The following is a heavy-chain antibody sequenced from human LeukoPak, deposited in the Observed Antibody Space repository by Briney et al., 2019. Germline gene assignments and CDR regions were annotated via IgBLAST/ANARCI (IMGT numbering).Heavy chain of an antibody. Sequence: GGSLRLSCAASGFTVSSNSAMSWVRQAPGKGLEWVSAISGSGGNTYYADSVEGRFTISRDNSKNTLYLQMNSLRAEDTAVYYCAKDAKRTMMIVVPTGRPYYFDYWGQGTLVTVSS. CDR2: ISGSGGNT. CDR3: AKDAKRTMMIVVPTGRPYYFDY. CDR1: GFTVSSNSA. D-gene: IGHD3-22*01. V-gene: IGHV3-23*01. J-gene: IGHJ4*02.